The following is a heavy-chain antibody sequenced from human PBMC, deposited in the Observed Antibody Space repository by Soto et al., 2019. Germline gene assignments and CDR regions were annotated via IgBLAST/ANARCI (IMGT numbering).Heavy chain of an antibody. CDR1: GGSINSSSYF. Sequence: SETLSLTCSVSGGSINSSSYFWGWVRQPPGKGLEWIGSIYYSGSTYYNPSLRSRVTISVDTSKNQFSLKLSSVTAADTAVFCCARHYSSGSRNWFDPWGQGTLVTVSS. J-gene: IGHJ5*02. CDR3: ARHYSSGSRNWFDP. V-gene: IGHV4-39*01. D-gene: IGHD6-19*01. CDR2: IYYSGST.